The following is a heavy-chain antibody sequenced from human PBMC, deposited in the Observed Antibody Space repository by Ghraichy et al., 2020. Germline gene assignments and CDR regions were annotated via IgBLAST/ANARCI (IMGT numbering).Heavy chain of an antibody. D-gene: IGHD2-2*01. J-gene: IGHJ4*02. CDR3: AIIPATAHSYLDY. CDR1: GFTFSSYG. Sequence: GGSLRLSCAASGFTFSSYGMHWVRQAPGKGLEWVAFIRYDGSNKYYADSVKGRFTISRDNSKNTLYLQMNSLRAEDTAVYYCAIIPATAHSYLDYWGQGTLVTVSS. CDR2: IRYDGSNK. V-gene: IGHV3-30*02.